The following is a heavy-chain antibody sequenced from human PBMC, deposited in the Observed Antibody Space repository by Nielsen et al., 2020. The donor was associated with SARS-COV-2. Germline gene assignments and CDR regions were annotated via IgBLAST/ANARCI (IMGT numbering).Heavy chain of an antibody. Sequence: GESLKISCAASGFTFSTFAMHWVRQAPGKGLEWVAIISHDGNTLYNVGSVKGRFTISRDNSKDTLYLQMNSLRLEDTAVDYCAREGPDSSSSSFDYWGQGTLVTGSS. J-gene: IGHJ4*02. CDR1: GFTFSTFA. CDR2: ISHDGNTL. CDR3: AREGPDSSSSSFDY. D-gene: IGHD6-6*01. V-gene: IGHV3-30*04.